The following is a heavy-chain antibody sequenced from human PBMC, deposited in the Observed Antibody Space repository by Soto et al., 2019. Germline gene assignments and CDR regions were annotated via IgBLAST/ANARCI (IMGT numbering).Heavy chain of an antibody. CDR1: GFSLSTSGMC. V-gene: IGHV2-70*11. CDR3: ARSFVVVPAAPSHWFDP. D-gene: IGHD2-2*01. J-gene: IGHJ5*02. CDR2: IDWDDDK. Sequence: SGPTLVNPTQTLTLTCTFSGFSLSTSGMCVSWIRQPPGKALEWLARIDWDDDKYYSTSLKTRLTISKDTSKNQVVLTMTNMDPVDTATYYCARSFVVVPAAPSHWFDPWGQGTLVTVSS.